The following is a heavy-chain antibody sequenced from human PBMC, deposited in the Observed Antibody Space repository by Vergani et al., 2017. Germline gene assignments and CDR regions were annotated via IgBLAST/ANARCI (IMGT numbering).Heavy chain of an antibody. CDR2: ISWNSGSI. D-gene: IGHD3-10*01. V-gene: IGHV3-9*01. CDR3: AKXYYSNPTSAGWFDP. J-gene: IGHJ5*02. Sequence: EVQLVESGGGLVQPGRSLGLSCAASGFTFDDYAMHWVRQAPGKGLEWVSGISWNSGSIGYADSVKGRFTISRDNAKNSLYLQMNSLRGEDTALYYCAKXYYSNPTSAGWFDPWGQGTLVTVSS. CDR1: GFTFDDYA.